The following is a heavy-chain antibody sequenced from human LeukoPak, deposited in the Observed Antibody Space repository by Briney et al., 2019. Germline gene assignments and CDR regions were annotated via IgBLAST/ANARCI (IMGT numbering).Heavy chain of an antibody. CDR2: IYHSGST. D-gene: IGHD4-17*01. CDR1: GGSISSGGDS. CDR3: ARDNDDYTIVS. V-gene: IGHV4-30-2*01. J-gene: IGHJ4*02. Sequence: PSETLSLTCAVYGGSISSGGDSWSWIRQPPGKGLDWIGYIYHSGSTYYNPSLRSRFTLSGTRSKNQFSLKLSAVTAADTAVYYCARDNDDYTIVSWGQGTLVTVSS.